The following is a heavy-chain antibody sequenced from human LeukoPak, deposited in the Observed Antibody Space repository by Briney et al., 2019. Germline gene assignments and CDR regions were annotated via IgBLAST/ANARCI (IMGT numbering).Heavy chain of an antibody. J-gene: IGHJ3*02. CDR1: GFTFSSYE. Sequence: GGSLRLSCAASGFTFSSYEMNWVRQAPGKGLEWVSYISSSGSTIYYADSVKGRFTISRDNAKNSLYLQMNSLRAEDTALYYCARDRGSSGWQPGGAFDIWGQGTMVTVSS. V-gene: IGHV3-48*03. CDR2: ISSSGSTI. CDR3: ARDRGSSGWQPGGAFDI. D-gene: IGHD6-19*01.